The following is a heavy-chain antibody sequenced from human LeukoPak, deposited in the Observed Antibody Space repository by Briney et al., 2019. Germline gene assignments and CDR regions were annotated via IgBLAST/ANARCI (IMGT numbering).Heavy chain of an antibody. CDR2: INHSGST. V-gene: IGHV4-34*01. J-gene: IGHJ3*02. CDR3: ARGSGSLLWFGEPRKDAFEI. Sequence: PSETLSLTCAVYGGSFSGYYWSWIRQPPGKGLEWIGEINHSGSTNYNPSLKSRVTISVDTSKNQFSLKLSSVTAADTAVYYCARGSGSLLWFGEPRKDAFEIWGQGTMVTVSS. D-gene: IGHD3-10*01. CDR1: GGSFSGYY.